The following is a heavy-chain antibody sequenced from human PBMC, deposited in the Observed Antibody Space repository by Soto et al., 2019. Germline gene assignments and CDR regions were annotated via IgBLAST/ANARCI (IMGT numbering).Heavy chain of an antibody. D-gene: IGHD5-12*01. Sequence: GESLKISCKGSGYSFTSYWIGWVRQMPGKGLEWMGIIYPGDSDTRYSPSFQGQVTISADKSISTAYLQWSSLKASDTAMYYCARRGDSGYDISRKIVSSYFDYWGQGTLVTVSS. V-gene: IGHV5-51*01. CDR3: ARRGDSGYDISRKIVSSYFDY. J-gene: IGHJ4*02. CDR1: GYSFTSYW. CDR2: IYPGDSDT.